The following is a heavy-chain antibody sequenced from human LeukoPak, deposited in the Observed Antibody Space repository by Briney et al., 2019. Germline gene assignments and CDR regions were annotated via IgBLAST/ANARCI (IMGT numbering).Heavy chain of an antibody. J-gene: IGHJ6*02. D-gene: IGHD2-2*01. V-gene: IGHV3-11*01. CDR2: ISSSGSTI. Sequence: GRSLRLSCAASGFTFSDYYMSWIRQAPGKGLEWVSYISSSGSTIYYADSVKGRFTISRDNAKNSLYLQMNSLRAEDTAVYYCARREGYCSSTSCCEGMDVWGQGTTVTVSS. CDR3: ARREGYCSSTSCCEGMDV. CDR1: GFTFSDYY.